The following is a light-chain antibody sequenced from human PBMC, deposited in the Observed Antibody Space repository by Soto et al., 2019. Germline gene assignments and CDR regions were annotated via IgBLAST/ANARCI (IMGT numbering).Light chain of an antibody. CDR2: DAS. CDR3: QQYNNWSPWT. J-gene: IGKJ1*01. Sequence: DIVMTQSPATLSVSPGERATLSCRASQSIRTDLAWYQQKTGQGPRLLIYDASTRATGIPARFTGSGSGTEFTLPISSLQSEDFAVYYCQQYNNWSPWTFGQGTKVEIK. V-gene: IGKV3D-15*01. CDR1: QSIRTD.